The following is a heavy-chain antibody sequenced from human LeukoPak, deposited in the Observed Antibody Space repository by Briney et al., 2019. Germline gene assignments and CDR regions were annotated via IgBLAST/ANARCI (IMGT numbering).Heavy chain of an antibody. J-gene: IGHJ4*02. CDR1: GGSFSGYY. V-gene: IGHV4-34*01. CDR3: ARRGSSSWYYFDY. D-gene: IGHD6-13*01. Sequence: PSETLSLTCAVYGGSFSGYYWSWIRQPPGKGLEWIGEINHSGSTNYNPSLKSRVTISVDTSKNQFSLKLSSVTAADTAVYYCARRGSSSWYYFDYWGQGTLVTVSS. CDR2: INHSGST.